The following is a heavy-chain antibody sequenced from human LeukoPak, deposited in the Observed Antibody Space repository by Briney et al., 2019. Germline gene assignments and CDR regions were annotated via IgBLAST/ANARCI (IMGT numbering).Heavy chain of an antibody. Sequence: GGSLRLSCAASGFTFDDYAMHWVRQAPGKGLEWVSGISWSSATIGYADSVKGRFTISRDNAKNSLYLQMNSLRAEDTALYYCAKDMETTVVTPTLDYWGQGTLVTVSS. J-gene: IGHJ4*02. CDR1: GFTFDDYA. CDR2: ISWSSATI. CDR3: AKDMETTVVTPTLDY. V-gene: IGHV3-9*01. D-gene: IGHD4-23*01.